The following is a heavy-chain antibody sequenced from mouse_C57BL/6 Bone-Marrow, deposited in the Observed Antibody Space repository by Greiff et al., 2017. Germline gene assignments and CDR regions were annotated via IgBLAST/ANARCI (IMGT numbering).Heavy chain of an antibody. CDR1: GYTFTSYD. CDR2: IYPRDGST. D-gene: IGHD1-1*01. V-gene: IGHV1-85*01. J-gene: IGHJ1*03. Sequence: QVQLQQSGPELVKPGASVKLSCKASGYTFTSYDLNWVKQRPGQGLEWIGWIYPRDGSTKYNEKFKGKATLTVATSSSPAYMELHSLTSEYSAVYFCARVEFDGSSGDWYFDVWGTGTTGTVSS. CDR3: ARVEFDGSSGDWYFDV.